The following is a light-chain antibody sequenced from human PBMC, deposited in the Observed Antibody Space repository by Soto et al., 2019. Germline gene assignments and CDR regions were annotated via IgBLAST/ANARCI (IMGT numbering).Light chain of an antibody. Sequence: EIVLTHSPATLSLSPGERATLSCRASQSVSSYLAWYQQKPGQAPRLLIYDASNRATGIPARFSGSGSGTDFTLTISSLEPEDFGVYYSQPRSNWPPMYTFGQGTKLEIK. J-gene: IGKJ2*01. CDR2: DAS. V-gene: IGKV3-11*01. CDR1: QSVSSY. CDR3: QPRSNWPPMYT.